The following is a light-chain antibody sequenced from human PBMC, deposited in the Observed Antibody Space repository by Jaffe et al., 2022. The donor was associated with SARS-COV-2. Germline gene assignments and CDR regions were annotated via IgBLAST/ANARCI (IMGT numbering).Light chain of an antibody. V-gene: IGKV3-11*01. Sequence: DIILTQSPATLSSSPGERATLSCRASQSIRTYLAWYQQKPGQAPRLLIYDASTRASGIPARFSGSGSGTDFSLTISRLEPEDFAVYYCQQRGNWPPTFGQGTKVEI. CDR2: DAS. CDR1: QSIRTY. J-gene: IGKJ1*01. CDR3: QQRGNWPPT.